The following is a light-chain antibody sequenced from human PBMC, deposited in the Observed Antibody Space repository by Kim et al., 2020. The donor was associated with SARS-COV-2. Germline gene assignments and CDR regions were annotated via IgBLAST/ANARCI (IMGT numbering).Light chain of an antibody. V-gene: IGLV3-9*01. J-gene: IGLJ3*02. CDR3: QVWDSGTAV. CDR1: NIENKN. CDR2: RDS. Sequence: GDLGQTARSCRGGNNIENKNGHWYQQKPGQAPVLVIYRDSNRPSGIPERFSGSNSGNTATLTISRAEAGDEADYYCQVWDSGTAVFGGGTQLTVL.